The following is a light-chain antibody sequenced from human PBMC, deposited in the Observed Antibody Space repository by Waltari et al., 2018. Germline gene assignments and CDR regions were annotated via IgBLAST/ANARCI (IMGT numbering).Light chain of an antibody. CDR3: CSYAGSRTYV. CDR2: EVS. J-gene: IGLJ1*01. Sequence: QSALTQPASVSGSPGQSITISCTGTSSAVGNFNLGSWYQQHPGKVPKLIIYEVSKRPSGVSNHFSGSKSGNTASLTISGLRAEDEADYYCCSYAGSRTYVFGTGTKVTVL. V-gene: IGLV2-23*02. CDR1: SSAVGNFNL.